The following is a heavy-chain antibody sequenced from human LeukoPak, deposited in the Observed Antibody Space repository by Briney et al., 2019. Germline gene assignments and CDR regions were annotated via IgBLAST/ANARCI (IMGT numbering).Heavy chain of an antibody. D-gene: IGHD6-13*01. V-gene: IGHV3-74*01. CDR1: GFTFSSSG. CDR3: ANSIAADGSY. CDR2: INSDGSST. Sequence: GGSLRLSCAASGFTFSSSGMHWVRQAPGKGLVWVSRINSDGSSTSYADSVKGRFTISRDNAKNTLYLQMNSLRAEDTAVYYCANSIAADGSYWGQGTLVTVYS. J-gene: IGHJ4*02.